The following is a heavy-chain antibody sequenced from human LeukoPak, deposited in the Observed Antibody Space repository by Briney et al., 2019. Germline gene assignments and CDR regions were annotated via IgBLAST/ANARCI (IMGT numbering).Heavy chain of an antibody. D-gene: IGHD3-9*01. CDR3: ARGRYDILIPFVILQRYYYMDV. CDR1: GYTFTGYY. J-gene: IGHJ6*03. CDR2: INPNSGGT. V-gene: IGHV1-2*02. Sequence: ASVKVSCKASGYTFTGYYMHWVRQAPGQGLEWMGWINPNSGGTNYAQKFQGRVTMTRDTSISAAYMELSSLRSEDTAVYYCARGRYDILIPFVILQRYYYMDVWGKGTTVTVSS.